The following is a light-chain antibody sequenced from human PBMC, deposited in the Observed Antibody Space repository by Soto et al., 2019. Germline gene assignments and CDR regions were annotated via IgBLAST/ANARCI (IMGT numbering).Light chain of an antibody. CDR1: QDISTW. J-gene: IGKJ4*01. V-gene: IGKV1D-16*01. CDR2: AAS. CDR3: QHYSTYPLT. Sequence: DIQMTQSPSSLSASVGDRVTITCRASQDISTWLAWYQQKPERLPKSLIYAASSLHSGVPSRFSGSGSGTEFTLTISSLQPEDFGTYYCQHYSTYPLTFGGGTKVDIK.